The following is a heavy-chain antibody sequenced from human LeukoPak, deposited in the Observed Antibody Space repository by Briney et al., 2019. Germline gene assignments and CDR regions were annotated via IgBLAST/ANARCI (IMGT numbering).Heavy chain of an antibody. D-gene: IGHD1-26*01. CDR2: ISGSGGST. J-gene: IGHJ4*02. Sequence: GGPLRLSCAASGFTFSSYAMSWVRQAPGKGLEWVSAISGSGGSTYYADSVKGRFTISRDNSKNTLYLQMNSLSAEGTAVYYCANQVGVLDYWGQGTLVTVSS. CDR1: GFTFSSYA. CDR3: ANQVGVLDY. V-gene: IGHV3-23*01.